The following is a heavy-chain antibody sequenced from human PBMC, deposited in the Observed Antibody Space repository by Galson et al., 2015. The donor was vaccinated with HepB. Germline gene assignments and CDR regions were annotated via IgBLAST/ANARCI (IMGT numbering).Heavy chain of an antibody. CDR1: GGSFSGYY. V-gene: IGHV4-34*01. CDR2: INHSGST. Sequence: SETLSLTCAVYGGSFSGYYWSWIRQPPGKGLEWIGEINHSGSTNYNPSLKSRVTISVDTSKNQFSLKLSSVTAADTAVYYCARGLVFDIVVVPAARFDYWGRGTLVTVSS. CDR3: ARGLVFDIVVVPAARFDY. D-gene: IGHD2-2*01. J-gene: IGHJ4*02.